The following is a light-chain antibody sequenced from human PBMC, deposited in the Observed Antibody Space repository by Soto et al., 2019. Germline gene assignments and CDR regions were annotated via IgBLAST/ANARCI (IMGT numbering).Light chain of an antibody. Sequence: QSALTQPPSVSRSPGQSVTISCTGTSSDVGSSNRVSWYQQPPGTAPKLMIYDVSNRPSGVPDRFSGSKSGNTASLTISGLQAEDEADYYCSSYTSSSTYVFGTGTKVTVL. CDR1: SSDVGSSNR. CDR3: SSYTSSSTYV. CDR2: DVS. V-gene: IGLV2-18*02. J-gene: IGLJ1*01.